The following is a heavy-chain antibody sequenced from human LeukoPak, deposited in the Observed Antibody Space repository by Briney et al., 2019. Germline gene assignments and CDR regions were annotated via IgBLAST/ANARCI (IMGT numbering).Heavy chain of an antibody. CDR2: IYPSDSDT. V-gene: IGHV5-51*01. D-gene: IGHD1-1*01. J-gene: IGHJ4*02. Sequence: GESLKISCKGSGYSFTSYWIGWVRQMPGKGLEWMGIIYPSDSDTKYSPSFQGQVTISADKSITTAYLQWSSLRASDTAMYYCARQGTSGIDFFDYWGQGTLVTVSS. CDR1: GYSFTSYW. CDR3: ARQGTSGIDFFDY.